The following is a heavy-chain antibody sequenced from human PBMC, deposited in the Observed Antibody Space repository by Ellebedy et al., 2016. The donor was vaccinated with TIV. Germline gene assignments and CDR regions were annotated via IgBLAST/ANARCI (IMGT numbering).Heavy chain of an antibody. D-gene: IGHD3-16*01. CDR2: LYYTGST. V-gene: IGHV4-59*01. CDR3: VSSASMDAFDL. Sequence: SETLSLTCAVSGGSLSDNYWTWIRQPPGKGLEWIGYLYYTGSTNYNPSLKIRLTISVNTPRNQFSLKLSSVTAADTAVYYCVSSASMDAFDLWGQGTMVTVSS. CDR1: GGSLSDNY. J-gene: IGHJ3*01.